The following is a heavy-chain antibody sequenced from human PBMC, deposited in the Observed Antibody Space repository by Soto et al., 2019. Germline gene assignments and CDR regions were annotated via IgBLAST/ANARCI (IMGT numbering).Heavy chain of an antibody. Sequence: GGSLRLSCTASGFTFGDYAMSWFRQAPGKGLEWVGFIRSKAYGGTTEYAASVKGRFTISRDDSKSIAYLQMNSLKTEDTAVYYCTRTYCSSTSCPFHYYYYYMDVWGKGTTVTVSS. CDR2: IRSKAYGGTT. V-gene: IGHV3-49*03. CDR1: GFTFGDYA. CDR3: TRTYCSSTSCPFHYYYYYMDV. J-gene: IGHJ6*03. D-gene: IGHD2-2*01.